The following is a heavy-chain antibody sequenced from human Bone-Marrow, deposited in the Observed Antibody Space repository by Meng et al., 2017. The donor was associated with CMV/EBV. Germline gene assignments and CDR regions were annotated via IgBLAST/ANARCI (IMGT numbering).Heavy chain of an antibody. Sequence: GGSRRPSCAASEFTSSSYAIHWVRQAPGKWLEWVAVISYDGGNKYYAESVKGRFTISRDNSKNTLYLQMNSLRAEDTAVYYCAREGYATYNLDYWGQGTLVTVSS. CDR2: ISYDGGNK. CDR3: AREGYATYNLDY. J-gene: IGHJ4*02. V-gene: IGHV3-30-3*01. CDR1: EFTSSSYA. D-gene: IGHD5-12*01.